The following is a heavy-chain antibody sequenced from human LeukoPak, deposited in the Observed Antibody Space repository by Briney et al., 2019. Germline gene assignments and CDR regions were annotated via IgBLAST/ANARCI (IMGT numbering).Heavy chain of an antibody. J-gene: IGHJ2*01. D-gene: IGHD2-2*01. CDR1: GYSFTSYW. CDR3: ARISRYCSSTSCYPWYFGL. CDR2: IYPGDSDT. V-gene: IGHV5-51*01. Sequence: GESLKISCKGSGYSFTSYWIGWVRQMPGKGLEWMGLIYPGDSDTRYSPSFQGQVTISADKSISTAYLQWSSLKASDTAMYYCARISRYCSSTSCYPWYFGLWGRGILVTVSS.